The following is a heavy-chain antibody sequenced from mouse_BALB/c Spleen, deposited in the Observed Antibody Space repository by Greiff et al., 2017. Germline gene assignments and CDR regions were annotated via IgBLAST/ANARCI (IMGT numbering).Heavy chain of an antibody. V-gene: IGHV1-20*02. Sequence: EVQLQESGPELVKPGASVKISCKASGYSFTGYFMNWVMQSHGKSLEWIGRINPYNGDTFYNQKFKGKATLTVDKSSSTAHMELRSLASEDSAVYYCARSGDYDGGRYYYAMDYWGQGTSVTVSS. CDR3: ARSGDYDGGRYYYAMDY. J-gene: IGHJ4*01. CDR2: INPYNGDT. CDR1: GYSFTGYF. D-gene: IGHD2-4*01.